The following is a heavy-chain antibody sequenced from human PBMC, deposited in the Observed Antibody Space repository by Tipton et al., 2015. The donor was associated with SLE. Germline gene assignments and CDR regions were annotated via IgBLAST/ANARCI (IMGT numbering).Heavy chain of an antibody. V-gene: IGHV4-39*07. CDR3: ARTRGYSYGLFDY. D-gene: IGHD5-18*01. J-gene: IGHJ4*02. CDR1: GGSFSSYY. Sequence: TLSLICAVYGGSFSSYYWGWIRQPPGKGLEWIGSIYYSGSTYYNPSLKSRVTISVDTSKNQFSLKLSSVTAADTAVYYCARTRGYSYGLFDYWGQGTLVTVSS. CDR2: IYYSGST.